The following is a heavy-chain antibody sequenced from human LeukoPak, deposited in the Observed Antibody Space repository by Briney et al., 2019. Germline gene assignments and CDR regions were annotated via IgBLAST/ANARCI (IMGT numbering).Heavy chain of an antibody. J-gene: IGHJ4*02. D-gene: IGHD2-2*02. Sequence: GGSLELSCAASGFTFSSRWMGWVRQAPGKGLEWVANIRNDGLTQYYVDSVKGRFTISRDNAKNSLYLQMDSLRAEDAAVYYCARATITKTPDRDIVVVPAAIGGYFDYWGQGTLVTVSS. CDR2: IRNDGLTQ. CDR3: ARATITKTPDRDIVVVPAAIGGYFDY. V-gene: IGHV3-7*01. CDR1: GFTFSSRW.